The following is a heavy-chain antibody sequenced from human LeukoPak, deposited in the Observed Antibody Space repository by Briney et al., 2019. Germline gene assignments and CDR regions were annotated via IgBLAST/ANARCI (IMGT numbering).Heavy chain of an antibody. D-gene: IGHD3-10*01. V-gene: IGHV4-59*01. CDR1: GGSISGYY. CDR3: ARDLGYYGSGGSDWFDP. J-gene: IGHJ5*02. Sequence: SETLSLTCTVSGGSISGYYWSWIRQPPGKGLEWIGYIYYSGSTNYNPSLMSRVTISIDTSKNQFSLKLSSVTAADTAVYYCARDLGYYGSGGSDWFDPCGQGTLVTVSS. CDR2: IYYSGST.